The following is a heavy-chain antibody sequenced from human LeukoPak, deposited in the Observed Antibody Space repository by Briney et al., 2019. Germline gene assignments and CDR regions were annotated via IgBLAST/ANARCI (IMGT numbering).Heavy chain of an antibody. CDR2: IRYDGSNK. V-gene: IGHV3-30*02. CDR3: AKGSATIEDGYFDY. Sequence: PGGSLRLSCAASGFTFSSYGMHWVRQAPGKGLEWVAFIRYDGSNKYYADSVKGRFTISRDNSKNTLYLQMNSLRAEDTAVYYCAKGSATIEDGYFDYWGQGTLVTVSS. D-gene: IGHD5-12*01. CDR1: GFTFSSYG. J-gene: IGHJ4*02.